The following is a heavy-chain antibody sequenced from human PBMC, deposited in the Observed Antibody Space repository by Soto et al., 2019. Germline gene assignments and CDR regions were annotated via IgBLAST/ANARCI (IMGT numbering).Heavy chain of an antibody. J-gene: IGHJ1*01. Sequence: QVQLVESGGGVVQPGRSLRLSCAASGFTFSRYGMYWVRQAPGKGLEWVTVISYDGGDKYYADSVKGRFTISRDNSKNTLYLQMNSLRGDDTAVYYCAKDHILSNPGYFLDWGQGTLVTVSS. CDR2: ISYDGGDK. CDR1: GFTFSRYG. CDR3: AKDHILSNPGYFLD. D-gene: IGHD2-21*01. V-gene: IGHV3-30*18.